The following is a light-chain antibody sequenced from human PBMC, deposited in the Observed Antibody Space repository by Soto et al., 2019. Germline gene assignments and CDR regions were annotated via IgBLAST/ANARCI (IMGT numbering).Light chain of an antibody. J-gene: IGKJ2*01. CDR2: GAS. Sequence: DIVLTQSPGTLSLSPGERATLSCRASQSVRSSYLAWYQQKPGQAPRLLISGASSRATGIPDRFSGSGSGTDFTLTISRLEPEDFAVYYCQQYGSSSYTFGQGTKLEIK. CDR3: QQYGSSSYT. V-gene: IGKV3-20*01. CDR1: QSVRSSY.